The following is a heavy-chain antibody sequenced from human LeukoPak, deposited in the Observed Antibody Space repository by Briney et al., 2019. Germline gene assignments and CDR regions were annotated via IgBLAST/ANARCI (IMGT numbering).Heavy chain of an antibody. CDR2: IYYSGST. V-gene: IGHV4-39*07. D-gene: IGHD3-10*01. Sequence: SETLSLTCTVSGGSISSSSYYWGWIRQPPGKGLEWIGSIYYSGSTYYNPSLKSRVTISVDTSKNQFSLKLSSVTAADTAVYYCARGDGTGSLDYWGQGTLVTVSS. J-gene: IGHJ4*02. CDR3: ARGDGTGSLDY. CDR1: GGSISSSSYY.